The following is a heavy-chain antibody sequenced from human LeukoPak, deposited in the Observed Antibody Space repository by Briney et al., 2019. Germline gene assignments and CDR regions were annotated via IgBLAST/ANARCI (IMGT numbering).Heavy chain of an antibody. CDR3: VKDLVTMVRGVMEGGGLNDY. J-gene: IGHJ4*02. Sequence: GGSLRLSCSASGFTFSSYAMHWVRPAPGKGLEYVSAIRSNGGSTYYADSVKGRITISRDNCKNSLYLQMSSPRAEDTDVYYCVKDLVTMVRGVMEGGGLNDYWGQGTLVTVSS. CDR2: IRSNGGST. CDR1: GFTFSSYA. V-gene: IGHV3-64D*06. D-gene: IGHD3-10*01.